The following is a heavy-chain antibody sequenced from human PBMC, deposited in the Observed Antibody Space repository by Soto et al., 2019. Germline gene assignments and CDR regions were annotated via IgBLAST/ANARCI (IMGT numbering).Heavy chain of an antibody. CDR1: GFTFTTYA. V-gene: IGHV3-23*01. CDR2: LSQSGGTP. J-gene: IGHJ4*02. Sequence: GSLRLSCAASGFTFTTYARTWVRQAPGKGLEWVSTLSQSGGTPYYADSVKGRFTISRDNSKNTLYLQMNILRAEDTAVYYCAKLAPSGHSNYFEYWGQGSLVTVSS. CDR3: AKLAPSGHSNYFEY. D-gene: IGHD4-4*01.